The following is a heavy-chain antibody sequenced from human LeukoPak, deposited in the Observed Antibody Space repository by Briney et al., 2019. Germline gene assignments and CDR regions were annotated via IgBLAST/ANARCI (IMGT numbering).Heavy chain of an antibody. D-gene: IGHD3-10*01. CDR2: IKEDGSQK. Sequence: GGSLRLSCAASGFTFNNYWMSWVRQAPGKGLEWVANIKEDGSQKYYAVSVKGRFTISRDNSKNTLYLQMNSLRAEDTAVYHCARDLFREVIPFYGMDVWGQGTTVTVSS. J-gene: IGHJ6*02. CDR3: ARDLFREVIPFYGMDV. V-gene: IGHV3-7*01. CDR1: GFTFNNYW.